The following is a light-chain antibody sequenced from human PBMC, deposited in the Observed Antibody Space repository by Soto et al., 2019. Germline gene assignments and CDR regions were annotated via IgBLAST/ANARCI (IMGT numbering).Light chain of an antibody. Sequence: QPVLTQSPPASASLGASVKLTCTLSRGHSDYGIAWHQQQPDKGPRFLMKLNRDGSPNKGDGIPDRFSGSSSGAERYLTISSLQSDDEADYYCQTWDTVVVFGGGTKVTVL. CDR2: LNRDGSP. V-gene: IGLV4-69*01. CDR1: RGHSDYG. CDR3: QTWDTVVV. J-gene: IGLJ2*01.